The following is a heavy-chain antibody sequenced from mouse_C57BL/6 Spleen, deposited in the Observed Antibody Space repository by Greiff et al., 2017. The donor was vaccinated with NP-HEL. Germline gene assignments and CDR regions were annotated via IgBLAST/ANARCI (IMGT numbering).Heavy chain of an antibody. CDR1: GYTFTDYE. CDR2: IDPETGGT. V-gene: IGHV1-15*01. J-gene: IGHJ1*03. CDR3: TRAGGSSWYFDV. Sequence: QVQLQQSGAELVRPGASVTLSCKASGYTFTDYEMHWVKQTPVHGLEWIGAIDPETGGTAYNQKFKGKAILTADTSSSTAYMELRSLTSEDSAVYYCTRAGGSSWYFDVWGTGTTVTVSS. D-gene: IGHD1-1*01.